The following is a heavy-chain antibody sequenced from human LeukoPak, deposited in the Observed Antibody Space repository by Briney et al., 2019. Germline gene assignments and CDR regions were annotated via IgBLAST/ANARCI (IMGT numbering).Heavy chain of an antibody. V-gene: IGHV4-34*01. D-gene: IGHD3-10*01. Sequence: SETLSLTCAVYGGSFSGYYWSWIRQPPGKGLEWIGEIYHSGSTNYNPSLKSRVTISVDTSKNQLSLNLTSVTAADTAVYYCARRSIRGVSRYWGQGTLVTVSS. CDR1: GGSFSGYY. J-gene: IGHJ4*02. CDR2: IYHSGST. CDR3: ARRSIRGVSRY.